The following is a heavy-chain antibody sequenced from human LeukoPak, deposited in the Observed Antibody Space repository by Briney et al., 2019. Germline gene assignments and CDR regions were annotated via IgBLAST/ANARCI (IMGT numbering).Heavy chain of an antibody. CDR3: ARAPTTTRYCSSTSCHQNPFDY. CDR1: GFTFSSYA. D-gene: IGHD2-2*01. CDR2: IKQDGSEK. V-gene: IGHV3-7*01. Sequence: GGSLRLSCAASGFTFSSYAMSWVRQAPGKGLEWVANIKQDGSEKYYVDSVKGRFTISRDNAKNSLYLQMNSLRAEDTAVYYCARAPTTTRYCSSTSCHQNPFDYWGQGTLVTVSS. J-gene: IGHJ4*02.